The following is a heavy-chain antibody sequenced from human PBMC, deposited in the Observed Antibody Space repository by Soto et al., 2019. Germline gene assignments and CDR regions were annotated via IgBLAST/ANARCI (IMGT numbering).Heavy chain of an antibody. CDR3: ARVIAAAADYYYYGMDV. V-gene: IGHV3-33*01. Sequence: GGSLRLSCAASGFTFSSYGMHWVRQAPGKGLEWVAVIWYDGSNKYYEDSVKGRFTISRDNSKNTLYLQMNSLRAEDKAVYYYARVIAAAADYYYYGMDVWGQGTTVTVSS. D-gene: IGHD6-13*01. CDR1: GFTFSSYG. J-gene: IGHJ6*02. CDR2: IWYDGSNK.